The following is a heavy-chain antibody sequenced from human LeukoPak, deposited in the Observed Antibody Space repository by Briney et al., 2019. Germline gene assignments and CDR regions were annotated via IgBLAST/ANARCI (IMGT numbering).Heavy chain of an antibody. D-gene: IGHD3-10*01. Sequence: PSETLSLTCAVSGGSISSSNWWSWVRQPPGKGLEWIGEIHHSGSTNYNPSLKSRVTMSLDMSKNQFSLKVSSVTAADTAVYYCAGFSITYNPFDYWGQGTLVTVSS. J-gene: IGHJ4*02. CDR2: IHHSGST. CDR3: AGFSITYNPFDY. CDR1: GGSISSSNW. V-gene: IGHV4-4*02.